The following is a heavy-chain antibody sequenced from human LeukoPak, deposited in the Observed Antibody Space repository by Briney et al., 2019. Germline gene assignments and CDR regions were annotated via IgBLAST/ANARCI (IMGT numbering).Heavy chain of an antibody. CDR1: GFSFRTYA. V-gene: IGHV3-23*01. J-gene: IGHJ5*02. CDR2: ISDNSART. D-gene: IGHD3-22*01. Sequence: GGSLRLSCAASGFSFRTYAMSWVRQAPGKGLEWASAISDNSARTYYADSVKGRFTISRDNSKNTLFVQMNSLRAEDTAVYYCAREYDSSWPSWGQGTLVTVSS. CDR3: AREYDSSWPS.